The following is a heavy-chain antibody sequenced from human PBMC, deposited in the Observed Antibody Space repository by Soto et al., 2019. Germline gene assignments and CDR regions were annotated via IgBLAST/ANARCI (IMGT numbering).Heavy chain of an antibody. D-gene: IGHD6-13*01. CDR2: ISGSGGST. CDR1: GFTFSSYA. V-gene: IGHV3-23*01. J-gene: IGHJ4*02. Sequence: GGSLRLSCAASGFTFSSYAMSWVRQAPGKGLEWVSGISGSGGSTYYADSVKGRFTISRDNSKNTLYLQMSSLRAEDTAVYYCAKYPRGTADYYFDYWGQGTLVTVSS. CDR3: AKYPRGTADYYFDY.